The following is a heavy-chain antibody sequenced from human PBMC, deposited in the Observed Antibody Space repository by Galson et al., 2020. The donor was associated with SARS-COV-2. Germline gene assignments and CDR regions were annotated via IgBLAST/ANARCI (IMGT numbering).Heavy chain of an antibody. Sequence: SETLSLTCTVSGGSISTTNYFWGWIRQPPGKGLERIGTIYYSGTTYYNPSLRSRVTISVDTSKNQFSLKLNSVTAADTAVYYCARRGGTLTTQLFDLWGRGTLVTVSS. CDR3: ARRGGTLTTQLFDL. CDR2: IYYSGTT. D-gene: IGHD4-17*01. J-gene: IGHJ2*01. CDR1: GGSISTTNYF. V-gene: IGHV4-39*01.